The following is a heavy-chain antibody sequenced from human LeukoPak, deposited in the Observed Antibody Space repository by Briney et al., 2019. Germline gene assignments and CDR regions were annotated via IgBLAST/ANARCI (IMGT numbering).Heavy chain of an antibody. Sequence: PGRSLRLSCVVSGFTFSTYAMHWVRQAPGKGLEWVAIISYDGSDKYCADSVKGRFTISRDNSKNTLYLQMNSPRAEDTAVYYCAKDIRNDRFGGPGKYWGQGTLVTVSS. CDR3: AKDIRNDRFGGPGKY. CDR2: ISYDGSDK. V-gene: IGHV3-30*18. CDR1: GFTFSTYA. J-gene: IGHJ4*02. D-gene: IGHD3-10*01.